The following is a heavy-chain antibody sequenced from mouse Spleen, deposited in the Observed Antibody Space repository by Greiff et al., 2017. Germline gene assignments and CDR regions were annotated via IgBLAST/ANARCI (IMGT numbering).Heavy chain of an antibody. Sequence: VQLQQPGAELVKPGASVKLSCKASGYTFTSYWMHWVKQRPGRGLEWIGRIDPEDGDTEYAPKFQGKATMTADTSSNTAYLQLSSLTSEDTAVYYCTTLYYFDYWGQGTTLTVSS. V-gene: IGHV14-1*01. CDR3: TTLYYFDY. J-gene: IGHJ2*01. CDR1: GYTFTSYW. CDR2: IDPEDGDT.